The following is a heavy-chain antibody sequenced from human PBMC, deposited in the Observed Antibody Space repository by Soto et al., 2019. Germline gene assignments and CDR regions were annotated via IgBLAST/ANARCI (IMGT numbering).Heavy chain of an antibody. J-gene: IGHJ6*02. V-gene: IGHV4-59*01. CDR3: ARGRGIADSHAPLYYYYGMDV. Sequence: SETLSLTCTVSGGSISSYYWSWIRQPPGKGLEWIGYIYYSGGTNYNPSLKSRVTISVDTSKKQFSLKMSSVPAADTAVYYGARGRGIADSHAPLYYYYGMDVWGQGTKVTVT. D-gene: IGHD6-13*01. CDR1: GGSISSYY. CDR2: IYYSGGT.